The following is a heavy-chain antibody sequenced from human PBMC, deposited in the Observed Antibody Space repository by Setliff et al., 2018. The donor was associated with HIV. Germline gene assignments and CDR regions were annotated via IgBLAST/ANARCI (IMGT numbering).Heavy chain of an antibody. D-gene: IGHD6-19*01. Sequence: SETLSLTCAVSGGSISSNWWSWVRQSPGKGLEWIGEIYHSGSTHYNPSLQSRVTISVDKSKSQFSLKLNSVTAADTAVYYCARETREAVAGSNYYYYYGLDVWGQGTTVTVSS. CDR3: ARETREAVAGSNYYYYYGLDV. V-gene: IGHV4-4*02. CDR1: GGSISSNW. J-gene: IGHJ6*02. CDR2: IYHSGST.